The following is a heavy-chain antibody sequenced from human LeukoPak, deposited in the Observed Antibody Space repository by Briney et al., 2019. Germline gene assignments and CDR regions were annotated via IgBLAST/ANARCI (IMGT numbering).Heavy chain of an antibody. D-gene: IGHD3-16*01. J-gene: IGHJ1*01. V-gene: IGHV3-30*14. CDR2: ISYDGSNK. CDR3: ARGANYDRPGGELDFQH. CDR1: GFSFSSYA. Sequence: AGSLTLSCAASGFSFSSYAMHWVRHAPAKGLEWEAVISYDGSNKYYADSVKGRFTISRENAKNSLYLQMSSLIAEDTAVYYCARGANYDRPGGELDFQHWGQGTLVTVSS.